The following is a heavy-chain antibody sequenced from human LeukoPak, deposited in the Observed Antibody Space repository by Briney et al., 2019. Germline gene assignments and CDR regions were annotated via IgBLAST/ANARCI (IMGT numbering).Heavy chain of an antibody. CDR2: IYYSGST. CDR3: AREAILTGYSHYYGMDV. CDR1: GGSISSYY. V-gene: IGHV4-59*01. Sequence: PSETLSLTCTVSGGSISSYYWSWIRQPPGKGLEWIGYIYYSGSTNYNPSLKSRVTISVDTSKNQFSLKLSSVTAADTAVYYCAREAILTGYSHYYGMDVWGQGTTVTVSS. J-gene: IGHJ6*02. D-gene: IGHD3-9*01.